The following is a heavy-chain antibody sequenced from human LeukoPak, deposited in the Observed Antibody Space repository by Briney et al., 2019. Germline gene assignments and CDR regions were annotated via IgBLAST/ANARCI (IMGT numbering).Heavy chain of an antibody. J-gene: IGHJ3*02. CDR2: IYYSAST. D-gene: IGHD3-16*01. Sequence: SETLSLTCTVSGGSISSGDYYWSWIRQPPGKGLEWIGYIYYSASTYYNPSLKSRVTISVDTSKNQFSLRLSSVTAADTAVCYCARVITSADAFDIWGQGTMVTVSS. V-gene: IGHV4-30-4*01. CDR3: ARVITSADAFDI. CDR1: GGSISSGDYY.